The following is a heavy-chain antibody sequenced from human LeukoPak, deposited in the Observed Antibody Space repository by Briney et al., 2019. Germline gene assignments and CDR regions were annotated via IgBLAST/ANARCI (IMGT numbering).Heavy chain of an antibody. CDR1: GGSFSGYY. CDR2: INHSGST. D-gene: IGHD3-9*01. Sequence: SETLSLTCAVYGGSFSGYYWSWIRQPPGKGLEWIGEINHSGSTNYNPSLKSRVTISVDTSKNQFSLKLSSVTAADTAVYYCASAISTWGQGTLVTVSS. J-gene: IGHJ5*02. V-gene: IGHV4-34*01. CDR3: ASAIST.